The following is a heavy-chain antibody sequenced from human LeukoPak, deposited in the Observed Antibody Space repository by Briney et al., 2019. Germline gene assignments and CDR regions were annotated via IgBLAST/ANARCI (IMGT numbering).Heavy chain of an antibody. CDR2: ISYDGSNK. CDR3: ARRGHGYGSPFDY. V-gene: IGHV3-30*14. Sequence: GGSLRLSCAASGFTFSSYAMHWVRQAPGKGLEWVAVISYDGSNKYYADSVKGRFTISRDNSKNTLDLQMSSLRAEDTAVYYCARRGHGYGSPFDYWGQGTLVTVSS. J-gene: IGHJ4*02. CDR1: GFTFSSYA. D-gene: IGHD5-18*01.